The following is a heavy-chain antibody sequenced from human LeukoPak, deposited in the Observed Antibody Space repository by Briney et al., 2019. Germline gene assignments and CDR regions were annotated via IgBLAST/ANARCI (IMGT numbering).Heavy chain of an antibody. V-gene: IGHV4-34*01. Sequence: PSETLSLTCAVYGGSFSGYYWSWIRQPPGKGLEWIGAINHSGSTNYNPSLKSRVTISVDTSKNQFSLKLSSVTAADTAVYYCARGEDVVVPAAKQPLDVWGKGTTVTVSS. J-gene: IGHJ6*04. CDR2: INHSGST. D-gene: IGHD2-2*01. CDR3: ARGEDVVVPAAKQPLDV. CDR1: GGSFSGYY.